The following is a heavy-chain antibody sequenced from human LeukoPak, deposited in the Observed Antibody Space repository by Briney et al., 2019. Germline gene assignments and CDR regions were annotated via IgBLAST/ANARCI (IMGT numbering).Heavy chain of an antibody. J-gene: IGHJ4*02. CDR2: ISSSSSYR. D-gene: IGHD3-16*01. V-gene: IGHV3-21*01. CDR1: GFTLSSYS. Sequence: GGSLRLSCAASGFTLSSYSMNWVRQAPGKGLEWVSSISSSSSYRYYADSVKGRFTISRDNAKNSLYLQMNSLRAEDTAVYYCARRYFGDFDYWGQGTLVTVSS. CDR3: ARRYFGDFDY.